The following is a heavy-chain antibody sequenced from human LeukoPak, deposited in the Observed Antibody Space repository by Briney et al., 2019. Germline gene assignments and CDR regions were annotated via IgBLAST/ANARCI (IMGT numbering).Heavy chain of an antibody. J-gene: IGHJ6*02. CDR2: ISYDGSNK. D-gene: IGHD4-11*01. Sequence: GGSLRPSCAASGFTLSSYAMHWVRQAPGKGLEWVAVISYDGSNKYYADSVKGRFTISRDNSKNTLYLQMNSLRAEDTAVYYCARGGVTTEHPYYYGMDVWGQGTTVTVSS. V-gene: IGHV3-30-3*01. CDR3: ARGGVTTEHPYYYGMDV. CDR1: GFTLSSYA.